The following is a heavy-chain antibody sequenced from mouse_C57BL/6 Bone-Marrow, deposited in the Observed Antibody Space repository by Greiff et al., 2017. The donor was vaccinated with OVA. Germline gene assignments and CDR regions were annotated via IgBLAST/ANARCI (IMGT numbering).Heavy chain of an antibody. V-gene: IGHV1-55*01. CDR3: ARSSYYGNYAMDY. J-gene: IGHJ4*01. D-gene: IGHD1-1*01. CDR1: GYTFTSYW. CDR2: IYPGSGST. Sequence: QVQLKQPGAELVKPGASVKMSCKASGYTFTSYWITWVKQRPGQGLEWIGDIYPGSGSTNYNEKFKSKATLTVDTSSSTAYMQLSSLTSEDSAVYYCARSSYYGNYAMDYWGQGTSVTVSS.